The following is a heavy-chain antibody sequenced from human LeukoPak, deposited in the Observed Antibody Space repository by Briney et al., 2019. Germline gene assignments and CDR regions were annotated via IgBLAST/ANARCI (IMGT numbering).Heavy chain of an antibody. J-gene: IGHJ5*01. CDR2: IYYTGT. Sequence: SETLSLTCTVSGGSVSDYYWSWIRQSPGKGLEWIGYIYYTGTSYNPSLKSRVTISADTSKNQFSLNLSSVTAADTAVYYCARTRGNSYGLGWFDSWGQGTLVTVSS. D-gene: IGHD5-18*01. CDR1: GGSVSDYY. V-gene: IGHV4-59*02. CDR3: ARTRGNSYGLGWFDS.